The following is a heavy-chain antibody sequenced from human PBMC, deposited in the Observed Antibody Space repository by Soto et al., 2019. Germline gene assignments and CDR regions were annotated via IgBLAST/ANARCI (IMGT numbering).Heavy chain of an antibody. CDR1: GGTFSSYA. J-gene: IGHJ6*02. CDR2: IIPIFGTA. Sequence: SVKVSCKASGGTFSSYAISWVRQAPGQGLEWMGGIIPIFGTANYAQKFQGRVTITADESTSTAYMELSSLRSEDTAVYYCARSIKPYYYYYCMDVWGQGTTVTVSS. V-gene: IGHV1-69*13. CDR3: ARSIKPYYYYYCMDV.